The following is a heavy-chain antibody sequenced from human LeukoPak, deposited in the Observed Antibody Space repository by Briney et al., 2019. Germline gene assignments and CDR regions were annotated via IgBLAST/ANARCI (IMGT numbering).Heavy chain of an antibody. D-gene: IGHD6-19*01. CDR1: GYSFTNYG. CDR2: IYPSSGDI. Sequence: GASVKVSCKASGYSFTNYGVTWVRQAPGQGLEWMGWIYPSSGDIDYSHIFEGRVTMTRDKSISTAYMELSRLRSDDTAVYYCARAAIAVAGDYNYHYMDVWGKGTTVTVSS. J-gene: IGHJ6*03. V-gene: IGHV1-2*07. CDR3: ARAAIAVAGDYNYHYMDV.